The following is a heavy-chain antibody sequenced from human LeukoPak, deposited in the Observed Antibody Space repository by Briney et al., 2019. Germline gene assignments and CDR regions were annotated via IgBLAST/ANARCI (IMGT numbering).Heavy chain of an antibody. V-gene: IGHV1-2*02. CDR2: INPNSGGT. J-gene: IGHJ4*02. D-gene: IGHD6-19*01. Sequence: AASVKVSCKASGYTFTGHYIHWVRQAPGQGLEWMGFINPNSGGTNYAQKFQGRVTVTRDTSVSTAYMELSRLTSDDTAVYYCVRVGHTSGWDFDYWGQGTLVTVS. CDR3: VRVGHTSGWDFDY. CDR1: GYTFTGHY.